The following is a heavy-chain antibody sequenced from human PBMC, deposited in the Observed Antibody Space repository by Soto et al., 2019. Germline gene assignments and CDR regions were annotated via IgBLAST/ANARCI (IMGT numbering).Heavy chain of an antibody. Sequence: GASVKVSCKASGFTFTSSAVQWVRQARGQRLEWIGWIVVGSGNTNYAQKFQERVTITRDMSTSTAYMELSSLRSEDTAVYYCAAEYRIVNYYGMDVWGQGTTVTVSS. CDR1: GFTFTSSA. D-gene: IGHD3-22*01. J-gene: IGHJ6*02. CDR2: IVVGSGNT. V-gene: IGHV1-58*01. CDR3: AAEYRIVNYYGMDV.